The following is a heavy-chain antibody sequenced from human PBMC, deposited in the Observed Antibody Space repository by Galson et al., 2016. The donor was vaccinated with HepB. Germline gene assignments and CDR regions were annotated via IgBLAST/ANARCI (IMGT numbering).Heavy chain of an antibody. CDR1: GFTFSSYS. CDR2: LSSSRSSVI. Sequence: SLRLSCAASGFTFSSYSMNWVRQAPGKGLEWVSYLSSSRSSVIFYADSVKGRFTISRDNSKNTLYSRMNSLRGEDTAVYYCAKVHTPFDYWGQGTLVTVSS. V-gene: IGHV3-48*04. CDR3: AKVHTPFDY. J-gene: IGHJ4*02.